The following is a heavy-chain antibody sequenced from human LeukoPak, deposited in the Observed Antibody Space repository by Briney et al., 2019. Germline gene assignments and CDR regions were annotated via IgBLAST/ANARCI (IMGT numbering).Heavy chain of an antibody. Sequence: PGGSLRLSCAASGFTVSSNYMSWVRQAPGKGLEWVSVIYSGGSTYYADSVKGRFTISRDNSKNTLYLQMNSLRAEDTAVYYCAKDTSSGYYFIDCWGQGTLVTVSS. D-gene: IGHD3-22*01. CDR2: IYSGGST. CDR1: GFTVSSNY. CDR3: AKDTSSGYYFIDC. V-gene: IGHV3-53*01. J-gene: IGHJ4*02.